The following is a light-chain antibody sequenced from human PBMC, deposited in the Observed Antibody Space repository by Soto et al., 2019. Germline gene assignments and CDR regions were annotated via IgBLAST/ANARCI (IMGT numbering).Light chain of an antibody. CDR1: QSVGGSS. J-gene: IGKJ1*01. V-gene: IGKV3-20*01. CDR3: QQYQNSPRT. Sequence: ETVFTHSPVTLSLSPGERATVSCRASQSVGGSSLAWYQQRPGQAPRLLIYDTSKRATGIPDRFSGSGSGTDFTLTISRLEPEDFAVYYCQQYQNSPRTFGQGTKVDIK. CDR2: DTS.